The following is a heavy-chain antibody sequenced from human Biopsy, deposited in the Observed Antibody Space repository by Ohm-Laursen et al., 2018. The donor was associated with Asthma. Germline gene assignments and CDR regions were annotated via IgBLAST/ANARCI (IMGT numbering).Heavy chain of an antibody. V-gene: IGHV1-24*01. J-gene: IGHJ4*02. CDR2: HDHVEGGT. CDR1: GYSLTDLS. CDR3: ASDFPKDYVRYNFQF. D-gene: IGHD4-17*01. Sequence: SVKVSCKISGYSLTDLSMHWVRQAPGQGLEWMGGHDHVEGGTVNARRFQGRVTMTEDTSTDTAYMELSTLSSDDTAVYYCASDFPKDYVRYNFQFWGQGTLVTVSS.